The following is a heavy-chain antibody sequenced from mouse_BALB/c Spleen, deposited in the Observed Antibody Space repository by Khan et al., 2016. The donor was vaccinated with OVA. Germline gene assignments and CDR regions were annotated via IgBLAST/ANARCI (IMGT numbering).Heavy chain of an antibody. CDR1: GISITSGNYR. Sequence: DVKLQESGPGLVKPSQTVSLTCTVTGISITSGNYRWSRIRQFPGNKLEWIGNIYYSGTVTYNPSLTRRTTITRDTSKNQFFLEMNSLTAEDTATYYCARDYGSLYWFFDVWGAGTTVTVSS. V-gene: IGHV3-5*02. J-gene: IGHJ1*01. CDR2: IYYSGTV. D-gene: IGHD1-1*01. CDR3: ARDYGSLYWFFDV.